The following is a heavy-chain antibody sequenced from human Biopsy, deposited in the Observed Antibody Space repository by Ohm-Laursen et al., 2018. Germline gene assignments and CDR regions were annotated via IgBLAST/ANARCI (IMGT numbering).Heavy chain of an antibody. CDR3: ARDDDTTGHYMILNH. V-gene: IGHV3-33*01. J-gene: IGHJ5*02. CDR2: MWSDGINK. D-gene: IGHD3-9*01. CDR1: GFAFSYYG. Sequence: SLRLSCTAPGFAFSYYGLHWVRQAPGKGLQWVAVMWSDGINKNYADSVKGRFTVPRDNSNNVLYLQMSSLRDEDSAVYYCARDDDTTGHYMILNHWGQGTLVTVSS.